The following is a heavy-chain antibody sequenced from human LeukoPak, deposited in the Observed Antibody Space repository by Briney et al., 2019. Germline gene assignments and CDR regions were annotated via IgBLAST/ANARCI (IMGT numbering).Heavy chain of an antibody. J-gene: IGHJ4*02. CDR1: GFTVSSNY. V-gene: IGHV3-66*04. Sequence: GGSLRLSCAASGFTVSSNYMSWVRQAPGKGLEWVSVIYSGGSTYYADSVKGRFTISRDNSKNTLYLQMNSLRAEDTAVYYCAKHPHRYCSSTSCYSDYWGQGTLVTVSS. D-gene: IGHD2-2*01. CDR3: AKHPHRYCSSTSCYSDY. CDR2: IYSGGST.